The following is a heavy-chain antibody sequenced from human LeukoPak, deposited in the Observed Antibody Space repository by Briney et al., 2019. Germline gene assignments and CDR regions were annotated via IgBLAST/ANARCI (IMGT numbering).Heavy chain of an antibody. Sequence: GGSLRLSCAASGFTFSSYAMSWVRQAPGKGLEWVSAISGSGGSTYYADSVEGRFTISRDNSKNTLYLQMNSLRAEDTAVYYCAKDAPKGQNYDILTGYPYYFDYWGQGTPVTVSS. CDR3: AKDAPKGQNYDILTGYPYYFDY. D-gene: IGHD3-9*01. CDR1: GFTFSSYA. V-gene: IGHV3-23*01. J-gene: IGHJ4*02. CDR2: ISGSGGST.